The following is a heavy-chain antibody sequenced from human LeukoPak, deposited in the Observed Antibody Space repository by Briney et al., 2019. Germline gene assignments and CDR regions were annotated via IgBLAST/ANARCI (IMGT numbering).Heavy chain of an antibody. CDR1: GFTFDDYA. V-gene: IGHV3-9*01. Sequence: GGSLRLSCAASGFTFDDYAMHRVRQAPGKGLEWVSGISWNSGSIGYADSVKGRFTISRDNAKNSLYLQMNSLRAEDTALYYCAKSVDDYGDYAVDYWGQGTLVTVSS. CDR3: AKSVDDYGDYAVDY. D-gene: IGHD4-17*01. CDR2: ISWNSGSI. J-gene: IGHJ4*02.